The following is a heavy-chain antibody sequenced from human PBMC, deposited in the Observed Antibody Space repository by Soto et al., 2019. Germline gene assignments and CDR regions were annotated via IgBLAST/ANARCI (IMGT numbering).Heavy chain of an antibody. J-gene: IGHJ4*02. CDR3: ARADTSYSSGWSYYFDY. D-gene: IGHD6-19*01. Sequence: GASVKVSCKASGYTFTSYGISWVRQAPGQGLEWMGWISAYNGNTNYAQKLQGRVTMTTDTSTSTAYMELRSLRSDDTAVYYCARADTSYSSGWSYYFDYWGQGTLVTVSS. CDR2: ISAYNGNT. CDR1: GYTFTSYG. V-gene: IGHV1-18*01.